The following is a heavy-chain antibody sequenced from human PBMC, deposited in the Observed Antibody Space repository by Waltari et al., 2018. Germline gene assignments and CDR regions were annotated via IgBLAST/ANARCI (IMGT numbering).Heavy chain of an antibody. Sequence: WVRQMPGKGLEWMGKIDPSDSYTNYSPSFQGHVSISVDKSISTAYLQWTSLKASDTAMYYCARLTYSGGSYKAVWGQGTLVTVSS. CDR3: ARLTYSGGSYKAV. CDR2: IDPSDSYT. D-gene: IGHD1-26*01. J-gene: IGHJ4*02. V-gene: IGHV5-10-1*01.